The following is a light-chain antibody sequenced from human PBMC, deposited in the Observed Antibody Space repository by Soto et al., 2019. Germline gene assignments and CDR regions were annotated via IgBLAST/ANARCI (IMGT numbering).Light chain of an antibody. CDR1: QSVSSF. CDR3: QQRSNWPLT. J-gene: IGKJ4*01. CDR2: DAS. V-gene: IGKV3-11*01. Sequence: DIVLTQSPATLSLSPGERDTLSCRASQSVSSFLAWYQQKPGQAPRLLIYDASNRGTGIPARFSGSGFGTNFTLTISSLEPEDFAVYYCQQRSNWPLTFGGGTKV.